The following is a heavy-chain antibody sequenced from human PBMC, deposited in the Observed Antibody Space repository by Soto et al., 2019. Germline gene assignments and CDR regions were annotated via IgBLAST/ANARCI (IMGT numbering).Heavy chain of an antibody. CDR3: ARDSGFGEFRFDI. CDR1: GYTFINYG. D-gene: IGHD3-10*01. Sequence: ASVKVSCKPSGYTFINYGISWVRQAPGQGLEWMGWISAYNGNTNYAQKLQGRVITTTDTSTSTAYMELRSLTSDDTAVYYCARDSGFGEFRFDIWGQGTMVTVSS. J-gene: IGHJ3*02. CDR2: ISAYNGNT. V-gene: IGHV1-18*01.